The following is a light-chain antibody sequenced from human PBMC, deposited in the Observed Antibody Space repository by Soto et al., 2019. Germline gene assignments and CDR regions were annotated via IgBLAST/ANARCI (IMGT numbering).Light chain of an antibody. CDR1: SSDVGGYNY. J-gene: IGLJ1*01. CDR2: DVS. V-gene: IGLV2-14*03. CDR3: SSYTGTSTLNV. Sequence: QSVLTQPASVSGSPGQSITISCTGTSSDVGGYNYVSWYQHHPGKAPKLMIYDVSDRPSGVSNRLSGSKSGNTASLTISGLQAEDEADYYCSSYTGTSTLNVFGTGNKVTVL.